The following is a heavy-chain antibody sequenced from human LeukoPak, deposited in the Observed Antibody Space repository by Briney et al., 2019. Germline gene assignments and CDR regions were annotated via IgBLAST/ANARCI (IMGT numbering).Heavy chain of an antibody. Sequence: PGGSLRLSCAASGFTFSSYAMSSVRQAPGKGLEWVSAISGSGGSTYYADSVKGRFTISRDNSKNTLYLQMNSLRAEDTAVYYCAKFGTAGPHFDYWGQGTLVTVSS. J-gene: IGHJ4*02. CDR3: AKFGTAGPHFDY. D-gene: IGHD6-13*01. CDR2: ISGSGGST. V-gene: IGHV3-23*01. CDR1: GFTFSSYA.